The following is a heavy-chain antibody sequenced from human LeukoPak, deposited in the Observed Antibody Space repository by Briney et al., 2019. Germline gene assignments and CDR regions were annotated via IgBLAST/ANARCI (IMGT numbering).Heavy chain of an antibody. Sequence: SETLSLTCTVSGGSIGNYWWSWIRQPSGKGLEWIGYVFDSGGTNYNPSLKSRVTISVDTSKKQFSLKLSSATAADTAVYYCARDRRGYYDSSGHFDYWGQGTLVTVSS. V-gene: IGHV4-59*01. CDR2: VFDSGGT. CDR3: ARDRRGYYDSSGHFDY. J-gene: IGHJ4*02. CDR1: GGSIGNYW. D-gene: IGHD3-22*01.